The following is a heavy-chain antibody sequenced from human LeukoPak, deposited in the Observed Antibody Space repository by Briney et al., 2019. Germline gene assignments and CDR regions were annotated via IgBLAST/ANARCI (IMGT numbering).Heavy chain of an antibody. CDR1: GFTFRSYW. Sequence: GGSLRLSCAASGFTFRSYWMHWVRQAPGKGLVWVSQINSDGSSTNYADSVKGRFTISRDNAKNTLYLQMNSLRAEDTAVYYCARGEVVVPSGHWGQGTLVTVSS. D-gene: IGHD3-22*01. CDR2: INSDGSST. J-gene: IGHJ4*02. V-gene: IGHV3-74*01. CDR3: ARGEVVVPSGH.